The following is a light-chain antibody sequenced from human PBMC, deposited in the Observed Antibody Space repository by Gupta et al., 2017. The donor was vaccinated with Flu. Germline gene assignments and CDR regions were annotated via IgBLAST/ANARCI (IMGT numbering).Light chain of an antibody. CDR2: TTS. J-gene: IGKJ2*01. CDR1: QTISHY. CDR3: LQSYKTPYT. V-gene: IGKV1-39*01. Sequence: PSSLSASVGDRVTITCRASQTISHYLNWYQQKPGKAPEILIYTTSTLQSEVPSRFSGSGSGTDFTLTINSLQREDFATYYCLQSYKTPYTCGQGTNLEI.